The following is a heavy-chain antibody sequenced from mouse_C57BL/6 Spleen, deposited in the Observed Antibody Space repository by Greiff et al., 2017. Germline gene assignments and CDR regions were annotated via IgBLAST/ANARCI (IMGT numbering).Heavy chain of an antibody. Sequence: QVQLQQSGPELVKPGASVKISCKASGYAFSSPWMNWVKQRPGKGLEWIGRIYPGDGDTNYNGKFKGKATLTADKSSSTAYMQLSSLTSEDSAVYFCARYYDYLDYWGQGTTLTVSS. J-gene: IGHJ2*01. CDR3: ARYYDYLDY. D-gene: IGHD2-4*01. CDR1: GYAFSSPW. CDR2: IYPGDGDT. V-gene: IGHV1-82*01.